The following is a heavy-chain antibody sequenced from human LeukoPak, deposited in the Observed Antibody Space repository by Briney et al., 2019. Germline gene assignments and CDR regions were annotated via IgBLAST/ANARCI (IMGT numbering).Heavy chain of an antibody. CDR1: GFTFSSYS. V-gene: IGHV3-21*01. CDR2: ISSSSSYI. Sequence: GGSLRLSCAASGFTFSSYSMNWVRQAPGKGLEWVSSISSSSSYIYYADSVKGRFTISRDNAKNSLYLQMNSLRAEDTAVYYCARVVSTFSGSFYFDYWGQGTLVTVSS. CDR3: ARVVSTFSGSFYFDY. D-gene: IGHD1-26*01. J-gene: IGHJ4*02.